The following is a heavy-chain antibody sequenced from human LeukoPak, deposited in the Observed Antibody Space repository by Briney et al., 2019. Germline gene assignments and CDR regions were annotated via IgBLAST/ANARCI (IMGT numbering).Heavy chain of an antibody. CDR2: ISAYTGNT. Sequence: ASVKVSCKASGYTLSSYGISWVRQAPGQGIEWMGWISAYTGNTNYAQRLQGRVTMTTDTSTSTAYMELRSLRSDDTAVYYCAKDGRIQLWLRYFDYWGQGTLVTVSS. CDR3: AKDGRIQLWLRYFDY. J-gene: IGHJ4*02. V-gene: IGHV1-18*01. D-gene: IGHD5-18*01. CDR1: GYTLSSYG.